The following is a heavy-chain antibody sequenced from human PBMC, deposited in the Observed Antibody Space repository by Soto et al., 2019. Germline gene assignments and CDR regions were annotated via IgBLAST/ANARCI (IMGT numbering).Heavy chain of an antibody. CDR3: ARATTVTTFDY. Sequence: PSVKVSCKASGYTFTGYYMHWVRQAPGQGLEWMGWINPNSGGTNYAQKFQGWVTMTRDTSISTAYMELSRLRSDDTAVYYCARATTVTTFDYWGQGTLVTVSS. CDR1: GYTFTGYY. D-gene: IGHD4-17*01. V-gene: IGHV1-2*04. CDR2: INPNSGGT. J-gene: IGHJ4*02.